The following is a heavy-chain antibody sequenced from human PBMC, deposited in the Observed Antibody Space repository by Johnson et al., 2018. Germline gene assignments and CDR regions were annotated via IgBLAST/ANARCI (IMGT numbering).Heavy chain of an antibody. CDR2: ISWNSGSI. V-gene: IGHV3-9*01. CDR1: GFTFDDYA. Sequence: VQLVESGGGLVQPGRSLRLSCAASGFTFDDYAMHWVRQAPGKGLEWVSGISWNSGSIGYADSVKGRFTISRDNAKNSLYLQMNSLRAEEPALYYWSRVPDDFGGGYTALDIWGQGTMVTGSS. D-gene: IGHD3-3*01. CDR3: SRVPDDFGGGYTALDI. J-gene: IGHJ3*02.